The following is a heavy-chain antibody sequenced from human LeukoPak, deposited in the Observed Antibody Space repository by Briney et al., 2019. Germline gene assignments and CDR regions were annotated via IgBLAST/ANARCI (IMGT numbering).Heavy chain of an antibody. J-gene: IGHJ4*02. V-gene: IGHV3-33*01. CDR1: GFTFSSYG. CDR3: ARSNWEPYCSGGSCYSSTPPLDY. CDR2: IWYDGSNK. D-gene: IGHD2-15*01. Sequence: GGSLRLSCAASGFTFSSYGMHWVRQAPGKGLEWVAVIWYDGSNKYYADSVKGRFTISRDNSKNTLYLQMNSLRAEDTAVYYCARSNWEPYCSGGSCYSSTPPLDYWGQGTLVTVSS.